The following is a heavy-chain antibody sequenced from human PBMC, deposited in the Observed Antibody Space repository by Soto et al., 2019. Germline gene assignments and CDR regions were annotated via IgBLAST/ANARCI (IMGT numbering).Heavy chain of an antibody. CDR2: VYPTGAT. CDR3: AREGHSSWEWLDP. Sequence: QVQLQESGPGLVEPSQTLSLVCSVSGDPLSYGGYYWSWVRQSPGKALARIGIVYPTGATYYHPSLESRVTMAVDMSKNEFSLKLTSVTAADPATYYCAREGHSSWEWLDPWGQGILVTVSS. J-gene: IGHJ5*02. CDR1: GDPLSYGGYY. D-gene: IGHD1-26*01. V-gene: IGHV4-31*03.